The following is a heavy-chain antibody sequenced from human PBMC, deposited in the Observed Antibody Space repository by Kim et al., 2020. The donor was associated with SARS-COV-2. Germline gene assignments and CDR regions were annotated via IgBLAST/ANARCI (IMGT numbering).Heavy chain of an antibody. CDR3: AKVVVPAAIITGYFDL. CDR2: ISGSGGST. J-gene: IGHJ2*01. D-gene: IGHD2-2*02. Sequence: GGSLRLSCAASGFTFSSYAMSWVRQAPGKGLEWVSAISGSGGSTYYADSVKGRFTISRDNSKNTLYLQMNSLRAEDTAVYYCAKVVVPAAIITGYFDLWGRGTLVTVSS. V-gene: IGHV3-23*01. CDR1: GFTFSSYA.